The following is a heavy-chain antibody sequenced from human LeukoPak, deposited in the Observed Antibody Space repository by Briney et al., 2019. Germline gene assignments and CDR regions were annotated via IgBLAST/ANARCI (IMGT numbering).Heavy chain of an antibody. CDR3: ARDWELGY. D-gene: IGHD4-23*01. CDR2: INYIGNT. J-gene: IGHJ4*02. CDR1: AGSISHYF. V-gene: IGHV4-59*01. Sequence: PSETLSLTCTVSAGSISHYFWKWIRQPPGKGLEWIGNINYIGNTNYNPSLKTLVTISIDTSKNQFSLTLRSVTTADTALYYCARDWELGYWGQGTRVTVSS.